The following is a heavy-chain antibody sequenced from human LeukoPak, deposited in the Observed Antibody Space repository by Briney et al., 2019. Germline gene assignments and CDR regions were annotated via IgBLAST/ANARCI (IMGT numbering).Heavy chain of an antibody. J-gene: IGHJ4*02. D-gene: IGHD3-10*01. CDR2: IKEDGGER. CDR1: GFIFSSSW. V-gene: IGHV3-7*01. CDR3: TSGSLLDSPDY. Sequence: SGGSLSFSRAASGFIFSSSWRKWGRQAPGKGLEWVANIKEDGGERYYVDSVRGGFTISRDNAKKSLYLQMNSVRAEDTAVYYCTSGSLLDSPDYWGQGTLVTVSS.